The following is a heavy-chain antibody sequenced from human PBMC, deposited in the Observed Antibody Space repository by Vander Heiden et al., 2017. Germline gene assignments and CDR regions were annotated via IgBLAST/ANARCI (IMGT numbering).Heavy chain of an antibody. Sequence: VQLVESGGGVVQPGRFLRLSCAASVLPISNYGIHWVRQAPGKGLEWVAVTWYDGSRKYFADPVQDRFSISRDNSKVFLQMNSLRGEDTAVYYCARDGRVRGIIIRPYYYYGMDVWGQGT. CDR2: TWYDGSRK. V-gene: IGHV3-33*01. CDR1: VLPISNYG. CDR3: ARDGRVRGIIIRPYYYYGMDV. J-gene: IGHJ6*02. D-gene: IGHD3-10*01.